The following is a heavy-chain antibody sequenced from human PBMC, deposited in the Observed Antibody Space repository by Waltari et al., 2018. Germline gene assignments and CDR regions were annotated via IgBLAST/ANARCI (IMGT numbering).Heavy chain of an antibody. CDR2: INGDGTTT. CDR1: GFTLSSYW. Sequence: EVQLVESGGGLVQPGGSLRLSCAASGFTLSSYWMHWVRQAPGKGLVWVSCINGDGTTTKYADSVKGRFTISRDNAKNTLYLQMNSLRAEDTAVYYCARLTVVSNNDYWGQGTLVTVSS. CDR3: ARLTVVSNNDY. V-gene: IGHV3-74*01. D-gene: IGHD1-20*01. J-gene: IGHJ4*02.